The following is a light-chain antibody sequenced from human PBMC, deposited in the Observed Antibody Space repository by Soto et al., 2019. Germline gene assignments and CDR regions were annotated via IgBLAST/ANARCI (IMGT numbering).Light chain of an antibody. Sequence: PGERATLSCRASQSVKSSYLAWYRQKPGQTPRLLIYDASTRATGIPDRFSGSGSGTDFTLTISGLEPEDFVVYSCQQYASSPQTFGQGTKVEF. V-gene: IGKV3-20*01. CDR1: QSVKSSY. CDR3: QQYASSPQT. J-gene: IGKJ1*01. CDR2: DAS.